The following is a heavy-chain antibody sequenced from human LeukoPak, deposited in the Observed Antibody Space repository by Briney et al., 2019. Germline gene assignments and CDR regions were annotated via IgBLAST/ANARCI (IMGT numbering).Heavy chain of an antibody. CDR1: GFTFSSYW. D-gene: IGHD3-3*01. CDR2: IKQDGSEK. Sequence: GGSLRLSCAVAGFTFSSYWMSWVRQAPGKGLEWVANIKQDGSEKYYVDSVKGRFTISRDNAKNSLYLQMNSLRAEDTAVYYCARVLLPYDFWSGYHDAFDIWGQGTMVTVSS. V-gene: IGHV3-7*01. CDR3: ARVLLPYDFWSGYHDAFDI. J-gene: IGHJ3*02.